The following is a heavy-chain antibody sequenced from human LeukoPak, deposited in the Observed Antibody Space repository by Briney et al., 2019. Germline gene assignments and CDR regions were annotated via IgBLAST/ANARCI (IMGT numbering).Heavy chain of an antibody. V-gene: IGHV3-9*01. Sequence: GGSLRLSCAVSGFTFDDYAMHWVRQAPGKGLEWVSGISWNSGSIGYADSVKGRFSISRDNAKNSLYLQMNSLRAEDTALYYCAKDTGSNWFEYFQHWGQGTLVTVSS. CDR3: AKDTGSNWFEYFQH. CDR1: GFTFDDYA. J-gene: IGHJ1*01. CDR2: ISWNSGSI. D-gene: IGHD6-13*01.